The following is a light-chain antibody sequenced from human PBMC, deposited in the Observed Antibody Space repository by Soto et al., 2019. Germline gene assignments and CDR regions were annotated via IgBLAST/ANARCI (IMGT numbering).Light chain of an antibody. CDR3: QQHSNSPWT. CDR1: QSVTSNY. J-gene: IGKJ1*01. CDR2: AIS. V-gene: IGKV3D-20*02. Sequence: EIVLTQSPGTLSLSPGESAALSCRASQSVTSNYLVWYRQKPSQAPRLLIYAISSRAAGIPDRFNGSGSGTDFTLTITRLEPEDSAVYYCQQHSNSPWTFGQGTRVEV.